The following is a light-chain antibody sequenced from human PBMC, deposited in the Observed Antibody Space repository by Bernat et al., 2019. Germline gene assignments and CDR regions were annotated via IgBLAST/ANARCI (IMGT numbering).Light chain of an antibody. CDR3: QQYGSSPPELT. CDR1: QSVSSNY. V-gene: IGKV3-20*01. Sequence: EIVLTQSPGTLSLSPGERATLSCSASQSVSSNYLAWYQQKPGQAPRLLIYAASSRATGIPDRFSGSGSGTDFTLTISRLEPEDFAVFYCQQYGSSPPELTFGGGTKVEIK. CDR2: AAS. J-gene: IGKJ4*01.